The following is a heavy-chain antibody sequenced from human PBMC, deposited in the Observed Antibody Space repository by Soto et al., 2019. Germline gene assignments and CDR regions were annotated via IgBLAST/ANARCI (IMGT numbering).Heavy chain of an antibody. Sequence: SLTCTVSGGSISSYYWSWIRQPPGKGLEWIGYIYYSGSTNYNPSLKSRVTISVDTSKNQFSLKLSSVTAADTAVYYCARGYGSGSYYNEYWFDPWGQGTLVTVSS. D-gene: IGHD3-10*01. CDR1: GGSISSYY. V-gene: IGHV4-59*01. J-gene: IGHJ5*02. CDR2: IYYSGST. CDR3: ARGYGSGSYYNEYWFDP.